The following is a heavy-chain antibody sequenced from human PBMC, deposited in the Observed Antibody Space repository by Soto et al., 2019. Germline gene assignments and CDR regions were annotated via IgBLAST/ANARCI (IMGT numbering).Heavy chain of an antibody. J-gene: IGHJ6*02. CDR1: GFTFCSYG. CDR2: ISYDGSNK. D-gene: IGHD4-17*01. Sequence: GGSLKLSSAASGFTFCSYGMHWVRQAPGKGLEWVAVISYDGSNKYYADSVKGRFTISRDNSKNTLYLQMNSLRAEDTAVYYCVKDRHDDGLCGMDVGGQGPTVTVSS. V-gene: IGHV3-30*18. CDR3: VKDRHDDGLCGMDV.